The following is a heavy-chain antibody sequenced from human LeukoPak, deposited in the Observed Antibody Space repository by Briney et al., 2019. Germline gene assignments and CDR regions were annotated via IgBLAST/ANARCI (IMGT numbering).Heavy chain of an antibody. CDR2: ISYDGSNK. J-gene: IGHJ4*02. CDR1: GFTFSSYA. Sequence: PGRSLRLSCAASGFTFSSYAMHWVRQAPGKGLEWVAVISYDGSNKYYADSVKGRFTISRDNSKNTLYLQMNSLRAEDTAVYYCARGRLIYSSSWKPFDYWGQGTLVTVSS. D-gene: IGHD6-13*01. V-gene: IGHV3-30*04. CDR3: ARGRLIYSSSWKPFDY.